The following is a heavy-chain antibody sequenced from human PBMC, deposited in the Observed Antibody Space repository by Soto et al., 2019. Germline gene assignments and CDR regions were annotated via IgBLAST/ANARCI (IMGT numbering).Heavy chain of an antibody. Sequence: SETLSLTCTVSGGSISSYYWSWIRQPPGKGLEWIGYIYYSGSTNYNPSLKSRVTISVDTSKNQFSLKLSSVTAADTAVFYCARRYGTPLDYWGQGTLVTVSS. J-gene: IGHJ4*02. V-gene: IGHV4-59*01. CDR1: GGSISSYY. CDR2: IYYSGST. CDR3: ARRYGTPLDY. D-gene: IGHD1-7*01.